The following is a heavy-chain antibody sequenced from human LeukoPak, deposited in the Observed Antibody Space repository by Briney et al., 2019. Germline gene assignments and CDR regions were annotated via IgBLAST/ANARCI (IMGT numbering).Heavy chain of an antibody. CDR1: GGSISSHY. V-gene: IGHV4-59*11. J-gene: IGHJ3*02. CDR3: AGDHLALNALDI. CDR2: ISYIGST. Sequence: SETLSLTCTVSGGSISSHYWSWIRQPPGKGLEWIGYISYIGSTNYSPSLKSRVTISVDTSKNQFSLRLSSATAADTAVYYCAGDHLALNALDIWGQGTMVTVSS.